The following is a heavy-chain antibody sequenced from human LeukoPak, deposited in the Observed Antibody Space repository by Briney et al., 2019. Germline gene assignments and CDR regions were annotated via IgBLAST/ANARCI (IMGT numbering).Heavy chain of an antibody. CDR1: GGTFSSYA. J-gene: IGHJ4*02. Sequence: ASVKVSCKASGGTFSSYAISWVRQAPGQGLEWVGIINPSGGSAIYAQNFQGRVTMTRDTSTSTVYMELSSLRSEDTAVYYCARDLASSGYYWDWGQGTLVTVSS. D-gene: IGHD3-22*01. V-gene: IGHV1-46*01. CDR3: ARDLASSGYYWD. CDR2: INPSGGSA.